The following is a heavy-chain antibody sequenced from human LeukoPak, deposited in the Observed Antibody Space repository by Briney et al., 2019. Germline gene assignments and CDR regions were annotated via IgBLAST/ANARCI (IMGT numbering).Heavy chain of an antibody. CDR3: ARWGSYWSPFDY. CDR2: FYSGGST. D-gene: IGHD1-26*01. Sequence: GGSLRLSCAAPGFTVSSNYMSWVRQAPGKGLEWVSVFYSGGSTSYADSVKGRFTISRDNSKNTLYLQMNSLRAEDTAVYYCARWGSYWSPFDYWGQGTLVTVSS. V-gene: IGHV3-53*01. CDR1: GFTVSSNY. J-gene: IGHJ4*02.